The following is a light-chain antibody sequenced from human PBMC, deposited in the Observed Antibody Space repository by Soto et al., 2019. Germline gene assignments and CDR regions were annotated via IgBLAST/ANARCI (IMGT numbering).Light chain of an antibody. J-gene: IGKJ3*01. CDR1: QSVSSSY. Sequence: EIVLTQSPGTLSLSPGERATLSCRASQSVSSSYLAWYQQKPGQAPRLLIYGASSRATGIPDRFSGSGSGTDFTLTISRLELEDFAVYYCQQYGSSRSFTFGPGTKVDIK. CDR3: QQYGSSRSFT. V-gene: IGKV3-20*01. CDR2: GAS.